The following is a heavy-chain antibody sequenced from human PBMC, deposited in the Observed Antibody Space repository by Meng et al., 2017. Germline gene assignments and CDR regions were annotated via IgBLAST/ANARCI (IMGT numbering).Heavy chain of an antibody. J-gene: IGHJ4*02. CDR3: AREADGSGRLDY. CDR2: IHYSGRT. CDR1: GGSISSGVYY. V-gene: IGHV4-31*03. D-gene: IGHD3-10*01. Sequence: QVQLQESRPGLVKPSQTLSLTCSVSGGSISSGVYYWSWIHQHPGKGLEWIGHIHYSGRTYYNPSLESRVIISVDTSKNQFSLKLNSVTAADTAVYYCAREADGSGRLDYWGQGSLVTVSS.